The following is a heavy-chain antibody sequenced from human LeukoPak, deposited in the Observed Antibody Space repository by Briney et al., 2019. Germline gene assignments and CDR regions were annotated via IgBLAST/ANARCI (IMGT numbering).Heavy chain of an antibody. Sequence: GGSLRLSCAASGFSVSSNYMSWVRQAPGKGLEWVSVIYSGGSTYYADSVKGRFTISRDNSKNTVYLQMNSLRAEDTAVYYCARDLNYDSASWGQGTLATVSA. J-gene: IGHJ5*02. CDR3: ARDLNYDSAS. CDR1: GFSVSSNY. V-gene: IGHV3-53*01. CDR2: IYSGGST. D-gene: IGHD3-22*01.